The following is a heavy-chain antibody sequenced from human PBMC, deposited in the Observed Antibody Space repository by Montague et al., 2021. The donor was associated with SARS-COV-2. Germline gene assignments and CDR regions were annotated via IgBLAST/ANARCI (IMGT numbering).Heavy chain of an antibody. D-gene: IGHD1-14*01. CDR3: AKDLRAITLAYFDY. V-gene: IGHV3-9*01. Sequence: SLRLSCAASGLTFNYYALHWARQALGKGLEWVSGNSWDSGNLVYSYSXXVLFTISRDNAKNSLHLQMNNLRTEDTALYYCAKDLRAITLAYFDYWGQGSLITISS. J-gene: IGHJ4*02. CDR1: GLTFNYYA. CDR2: NSWDSGNL.